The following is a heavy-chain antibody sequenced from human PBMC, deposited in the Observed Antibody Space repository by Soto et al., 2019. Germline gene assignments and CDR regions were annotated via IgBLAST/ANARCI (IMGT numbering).Heavy chain of an antibody. CDR2: IYYTGST. CDR1: GGSISTYY. CDR3: ARAAREAYSSSLNWFAP. D-gene: IGHD6-13*01. J-gene: IGHJ5*02. V-gene: IGHV4-59*01. Sequence: PSETLSLTCTVSGGSISTYYWSWIRQPPGKGLEWIGYIYYTGSTKYNPSLKSRLTISVDTSKNQFSLKLTSVTAADTAVYYCARAAREAYSSSLNWFAPWGQGTLVTV.